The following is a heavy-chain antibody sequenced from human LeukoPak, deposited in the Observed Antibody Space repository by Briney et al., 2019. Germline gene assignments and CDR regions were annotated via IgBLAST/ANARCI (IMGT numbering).Heavy chain of an antibody. V-gene: IGHV3-7*01. CDR3: ARDTLGEGEDANYAVYYFDY. CDR2: IKQDGSEK. CDR1: GFTFSSYW. D-gene: IGHD4/OR15-4a*01. Sequence: GGSLRLSCAASGFTFSSYWMSWVRQAPGKGLEGVANIKQDGSEKYYVDSVKGRFTISRDNAKNSLDLQMNSLRADDTAVYYCARDTLGEGEDANYAVYYFDYWGQGTVVTVSS. J-gene: IGHJ4*02.